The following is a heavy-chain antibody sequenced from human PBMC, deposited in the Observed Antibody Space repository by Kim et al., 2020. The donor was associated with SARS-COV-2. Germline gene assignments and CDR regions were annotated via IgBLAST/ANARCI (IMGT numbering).Heavy chain of an antibody. D-gene: IGHD2-2*01. V-gene: IGHV4-31*03. Sequence: SETLSLTCSVSGGSIRSGGKFWTWIRQHPAKGLEWIGYISYSGNPHYSPSLRSRVSISLQTSENQFSLELTSVTAADTVVYYCARGQPLDYWGQGILVTVSS. CDR1: GGSIRSGGKF. CDR2: ISYSGNP. CDR3: ARGQPLDY. J-gene: IGHJ4*02.